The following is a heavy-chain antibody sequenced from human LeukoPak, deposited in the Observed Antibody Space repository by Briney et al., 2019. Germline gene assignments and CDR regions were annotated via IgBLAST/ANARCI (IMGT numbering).Heavy chain of an antibody. CDR1: GRSLNNYY. CDR3: AKGPDSRCFL. D-gene: IGHD6-13*01. Sequence: SETLSLTCTVSGRSLNNYYWSWIRQPPGKGLEWIGYIYYTGSPNYNTSLKSPVTMSVDTSKSQFSLNLKSVTAADTAVYYCAKGPDSRCFLWGQGTLVTVTS. CDR2: IYYTGSP. V-gene: IGHV4-59*01. J-gene: IGHJ4*02.